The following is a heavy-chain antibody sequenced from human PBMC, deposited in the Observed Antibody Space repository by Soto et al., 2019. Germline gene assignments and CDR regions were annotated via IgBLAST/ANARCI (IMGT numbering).Heavy chain of an antibody. J-gene: IGHJ4*02. CDR1: GFTFSDYY. CDR3: ARVEPLGFDNSVVSRAFDY. CDR2: ISSSGSTI. V-gene: IGHV3-11*01. Sequence: PGGSLRLSCAASGFTFSDYYMSWIRQAPGKGLEKVSYISSSGSTIYYADSVKGRFTISRDNAKNSLYLQMNSLRAEDTAVYYCARVEPLGFDNSVVSRAFDYWGQGTLVTVSS. D-gene: IGHD3-9*01.